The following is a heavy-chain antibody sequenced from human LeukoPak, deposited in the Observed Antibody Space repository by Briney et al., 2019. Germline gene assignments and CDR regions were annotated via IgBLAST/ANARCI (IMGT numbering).Heavy chain of an antibody. Sequence: GGSLRLSCAASGFTFSSYGMHRVRQAPGKGLEWVAFIRYDGSNKYYAGSVKGRFTISRDNSKNTLYLQMNSLRAEDTAIFYCAKDPNRYCGGDCYSDYWGQGTLVTVSS. CDR2: IRYDGSNK. CDR3: AKDPNRYCGGDCYSDY. J-gene: IGHJ4*02. V-gene: IGHV3-30*02. CDR1: GFTFSSYG. D-gene: IGHD2-21*01.